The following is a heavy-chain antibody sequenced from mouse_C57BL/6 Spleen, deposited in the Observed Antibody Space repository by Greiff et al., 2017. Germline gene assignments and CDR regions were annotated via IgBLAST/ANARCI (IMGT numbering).Heavy chain of an antibody. V-gene: IGHV1-82*01. CDR3: ARSHYDDLWFAY. CDR1: GYAFSSSW. Sequence: QVQLQQSGPELVKPGASVTISCKASGYAFSSSWMNWVKQRPGNGLEWIGRIYPGDGDTNYNGKFKGKATLTADKSSSTAYMQLSSLTSEDSAVYFGARSHYDDLWFAYWGQGTLVTVSA. CDR2: IYPGDGDT. J-gene: IGHJ3*01. D-gene: IGHD2-13*01.